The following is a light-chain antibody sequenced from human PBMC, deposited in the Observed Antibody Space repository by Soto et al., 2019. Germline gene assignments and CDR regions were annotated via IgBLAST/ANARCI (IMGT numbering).Light chain of an antibody. CDR3: CSYAGSSTWV. Sequence: QSVLTQPASVSGSPGQSITISCTGTSSDVGSYNLVSWYQQHPGKAPKLMIYEVSKRPSGVSNRFSGSKSGNTASLTISGLQGGGGGYYYCCSYAGSSTWVFGGGTKVTVL. CDR2: EVS. J-gene: IGLJ3*02. CDR1: SSDVGSYNL. V-gene: IGLV2-23*02.